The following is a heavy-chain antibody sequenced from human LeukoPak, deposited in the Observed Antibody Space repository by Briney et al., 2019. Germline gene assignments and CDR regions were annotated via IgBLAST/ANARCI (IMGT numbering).Heavy chain of an antibody. J-gene: IGHJ4*02. V-gene: IGHV1-2*02. Sequence: ASVKVSCKASGYTFTGYYMHWVRQAPGQGLEWLGWINPNSGGTNYAQKFQGRVTMTRVTSISTAYMELSRLGSDDAAVYYCARASGYSAYDQFDYWGQGTLVTVSS. CDR3: ARASGYSAYDQFDY. CDR1: GYTFTGYY. CDR2: INPNSGGT. D-gene: IGHD5-12*01.